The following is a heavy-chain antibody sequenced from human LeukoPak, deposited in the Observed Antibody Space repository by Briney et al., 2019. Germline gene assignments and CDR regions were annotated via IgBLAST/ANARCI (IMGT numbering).Heavy chain of an antibody. Sequence: SETLSLTCTVSGYSISSGYYWGWIRQPPGKGLEWIGSIYHSGTTYYNPSLKSRVTISVDTSKNQFSLKLSSVTAADTAVYYCGRVKRRLSWFDPWGQGTLFTVSS. CDR3: GRVKRRLSWFDP. CDR2: IYHSGTT. D-gene: IGHD5-24*01. J-gene: IGHJ5*02. CDR1: GYSISSGYY. V-gene: IGHV4-38-2*02.